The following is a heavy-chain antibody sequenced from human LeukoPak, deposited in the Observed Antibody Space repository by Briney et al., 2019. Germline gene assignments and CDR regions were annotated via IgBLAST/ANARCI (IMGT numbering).Heavy chain of an antibody. D-gene: IGHD6-13*01. Sequence: SETLSLTCTVSGGSISSYYWSWIRQPPGKGLEWIGYIYYSGSTNYNPSLKSRVTISVDTSKNQFSLKLSSVSAADTAVYYCARVVAAAGNNWFDPWGQGTLVTVSS. J-gene: IGHJ5*02. CDR2: IYYSGST. V-gene: IGHV4-59*12. CDR1: GGSISSYY. CDR3: ARVVAAAGNNWFDP.